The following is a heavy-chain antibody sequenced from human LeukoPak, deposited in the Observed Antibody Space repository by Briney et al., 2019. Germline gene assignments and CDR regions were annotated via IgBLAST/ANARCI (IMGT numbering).Heavy chain of an antibody. CDR3: ARDPGSRWRD. J-gene: IGHJ4*02. CDR1: GFTFSLYS. V-gene: IGHV3-48*04. CDR2: ISSSSSTI. D-gene: IGHD2-15*01. Sequence: GGSLRLSCAASGFTFSLYSMNWVRQAPGKGVERSSYISSSSSTIYYADCVKARFTISRENTKSSISLQMNGLRAEDTAVYYCARDPGSRWRDWGQGTMVTASS.